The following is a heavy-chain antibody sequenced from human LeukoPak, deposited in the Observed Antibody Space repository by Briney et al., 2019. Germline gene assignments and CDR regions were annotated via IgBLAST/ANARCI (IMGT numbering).Heavy chain of an antibody. Sequence: GGSLRLSCAASGFSVSTNYMSWVRQAPGKGLEWVSVIYSAGSTYYADSVKGRFTISRDNSKNTLYLQINSLRAEDTAVYYCARGEDYGDYFDYWGQGTLVTVSS. CDR3: ARGEDYGDYFDY. CDR2: IYSAGST. V-gene: IGHV3-53*01. CDR1: GFSVSTNY. J-gene: IGHJ4*02. D-gene: IGHD4-17*01.